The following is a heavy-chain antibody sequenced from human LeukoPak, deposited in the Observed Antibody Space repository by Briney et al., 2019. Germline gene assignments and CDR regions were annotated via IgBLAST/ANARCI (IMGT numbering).Heavy chain of an antibody. V-gene: IGHV3-53*01. CDR1: GFTVSSNY. CDR2: IYSGGST. J-gene: IGHJ4*02. Sequence: PGGSLRLSCAASGFTVSSNYMSWVRQAPGKGLEWVSVIYSGGSTYYADSVKGRFTISRDNSMNTLYLQMNSLRAEDTAVYYCARADYYYDSSGYYVPFDYWGQGTLVTVSS. D-gene: IGHD3-22*01. CDR3: ARADYYYDSSGYYVPFDY.